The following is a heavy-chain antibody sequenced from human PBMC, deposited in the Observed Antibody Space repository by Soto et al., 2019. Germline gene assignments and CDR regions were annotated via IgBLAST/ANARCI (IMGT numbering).Heavy chain of an antibody. CDR3: ARELWELIGKQTVRNWFDP. D-gene: IGHD1-26*01. CDR1: GGSISSGGYY. J-gene: IGHJ5*02. V-gene: IGHV4-31*03. Sequence: SETLSLTCTVSGGSISSGGYYWSWIRQHPGKGLEWIGYIYYSGSTYYNPSLKSRVTISVDTSKNQFSLKLSSVTAADTAVYYCARELWELIGKQTVRNWFDPWGQGTLVTVSS. CDR2: IYYSGST.